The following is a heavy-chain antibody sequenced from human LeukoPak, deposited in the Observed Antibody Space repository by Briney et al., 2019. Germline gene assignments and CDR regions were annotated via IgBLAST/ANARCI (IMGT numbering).Heavy chain of an antibody. J-gene: IGHJ4*02. D-gene: IGHD5-24*01. CDR1: GGSISSSNYY. Sequence: SETLSLTCTVSGGSISSSNYYWGWIRQPPGTGLECIGSIYYSGSTYYNPSLKSRVTISVDTSKNQFSLKLNSVTAADTAVYYCARHRSGWLQSSFDYWGQGTLVTVSS. CDR3: ARHRSGWLQSSFDY. CDR2: IYYSGST. V-gene: IGHV4-39*01.